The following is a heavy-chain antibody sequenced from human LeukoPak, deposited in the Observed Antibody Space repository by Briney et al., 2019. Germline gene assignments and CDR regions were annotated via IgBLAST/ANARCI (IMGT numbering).Heavy chain of an antibody. Sequence: QSGGSLRLSCAASGIAFRQFGMHWVRQAPGKGLEWVSVISYDGSQTYYADSVKGRFTISRDNSKNTLYLQMNSLRAEDTAVHYCAKDEKWSSSWFSLFDYWGQGTLVTVSS. CDR3: AKDEKWSSSWFSLFDY. D-gene: IGHD6-13*01. J-gene: IGHJ4*02. V-gene: IGHV3-30*18. CDR1: GIAFRQFG. CDR2: ISYDGSQT.